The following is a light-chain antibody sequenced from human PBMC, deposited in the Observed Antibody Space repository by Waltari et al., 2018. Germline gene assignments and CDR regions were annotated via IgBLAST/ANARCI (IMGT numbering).Light chain of an antibody. J-gene: IGLJ3*02. CDR3: AVWDDSLSGRV. V-gene: IGLV1-47*01. Sequence: QSVLTQPPSASGTPGQRVTISCSGSRSNIGNNYVYWYQQPQGTAPKLLIYRNNHRPSGVPDRFSGSKSGTSASLAISGLRSEDEADYYCAVWDDSLSGRVFGGGTKVTVL. CDR1: RSNIGNNY. CDR2: RNN.